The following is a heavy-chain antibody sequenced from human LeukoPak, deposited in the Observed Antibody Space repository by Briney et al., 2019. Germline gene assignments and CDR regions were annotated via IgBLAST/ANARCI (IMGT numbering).Heavy chain of an antibody. J-gene: IGHJ5*02. D-gene: IGHD2-21*01. V-gene: IGHV3-23*01. Sequence: GGSLRLSCAASGFTFSSYAMSLVRQAPGKGLEWVSAISGSGGSTYYADSVKGRFTVSRDNSKNTLYLQMNSLRAEDTAVYYCAKDRRVLFVAPTAFDPWGQGTLVTVSS. CDR3: AKDRRVLFVAPTAFDP. CDR2: ISGSGGST. CDR1: GFTFSSYA.